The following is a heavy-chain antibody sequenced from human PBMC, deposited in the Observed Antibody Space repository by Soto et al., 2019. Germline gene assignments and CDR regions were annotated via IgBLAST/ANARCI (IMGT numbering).Heavy chain of an antibody. CDR2: ISYDGSNK. CDR3: ARDGGYCSSTSCYIHGYYYYYGMDV. J-gene: IGHJ6*02. Sequence: PGGSLRLSCAASGFTFSGYAMHWVRQAPGKGLEWVAVISYDGSNKYYADSVKGRFTISRDNSKNTLYLQMNSLRAEDTAVYYCARDGGYCSSTSCYIHGYYYYYGMDVWGQGTTVTVSS. V-gene: IGHV3-30-3*01. CDR1: GFTFSGYA. D-gene: IGHD2-2*02.